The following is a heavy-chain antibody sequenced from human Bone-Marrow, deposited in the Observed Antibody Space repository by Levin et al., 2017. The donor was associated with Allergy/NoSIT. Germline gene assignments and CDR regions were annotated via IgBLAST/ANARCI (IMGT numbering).Heavy chain of an antibody. CDR2: IYSGGNT. J-gene: IGHJ4*02. CDR3: ARCRDGYNQALDY. Sequence: LSLTCAASGFTISSNYMNWVRQAPGKGLEWVSIIYSGGNTYWADSVKGRFTISRDNSKNTLYLQMNSLRADDTAVYYCARCRDGYNQALDYWGQGTLVTVSS. V-gene: IGHV3-53*01. CDR1: GFTISSNY. D-gene: IGHD5-24*01.